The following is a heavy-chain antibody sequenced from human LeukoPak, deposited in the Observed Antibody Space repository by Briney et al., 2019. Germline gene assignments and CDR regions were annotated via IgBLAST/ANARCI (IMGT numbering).Heavy chain of an antibody. Sequence: GGSLRLSCVAAEFTFSSYWMHWVRQAPGKGLVWVSVIYSGGSTYYADSVKGRFTISRDNSKNTLYLQMNSLRAEDTAVYYCAREQWRQYYYGMDVWGQGTTVTVSS. CDR1: EFTFSSYW. D-gene: IGHD6-19*01. J-gene: IGHJ6*02. V-gene: IGHV3-66*01. CDR3: AREQWRQYYYGMDV. CDR2: IYSGGST.